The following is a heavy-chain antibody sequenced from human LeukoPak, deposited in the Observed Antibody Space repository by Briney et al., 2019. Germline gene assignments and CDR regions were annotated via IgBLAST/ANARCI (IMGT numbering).Heavy chain of an antibody. V-gene: IGHV1-18*01. J-gene: IGHJ4*02. CDR1: GYTFTSYG. D-gene: IGHD2-2*01. Sequence: WASVKVSCKASGYTFTSYGISWVRQAPGQGLEWMGWISAYNGNTNYAQKLQGRVTMTTDTSTSTAYMELRSLRSDDTAVYYCARSRLGYCSSTSCYGNFDYWAREPWSPSPQ. CDR2: ISAYNGNT. CDR3: ARSRLGYCSSTSCYGNFDY.